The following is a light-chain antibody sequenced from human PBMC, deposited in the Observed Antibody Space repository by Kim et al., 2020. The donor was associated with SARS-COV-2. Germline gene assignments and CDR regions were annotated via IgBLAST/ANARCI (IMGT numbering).Light chain of an antibody. CDR1: SLRSYY. CDR3: NSRDSSGNHLV. V-gene: IGLV3-19*01. Sequence: SSELTQDPAVSVALGQTVRITCQGDSLRSYYASWYKQKPGQVPVLVIYGKNNRPSGIPDRFSGSSSGNTASLTITGAQAEDEADYYCNSRDSSGNHLVFGGGTQLTVL. J-gene: IGLJ2*01. CDR2: GKN.